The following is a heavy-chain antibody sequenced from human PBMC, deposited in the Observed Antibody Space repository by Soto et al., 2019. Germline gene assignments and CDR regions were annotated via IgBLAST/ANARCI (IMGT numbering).Heavy chain of an antibody. CDR1: GFTFSSYG. CDR3: AKVAAGNYYYYYMDV. CDR2: ISYDGSNK. J-gene: IGHJ6*03. D-gene: IGHD6-13*01. Sequence: GSLRLSCAASGFTFSSYGMHWVRQAPGKGLEWVAVISYDGSNKYYADSVKGRFTISRDNSKNTLYLQMNSLRAEDTAVYYCAKVAAGNYYYYYMDVWGKGTTVTVSS. V-gene: IGHV3-30*18.